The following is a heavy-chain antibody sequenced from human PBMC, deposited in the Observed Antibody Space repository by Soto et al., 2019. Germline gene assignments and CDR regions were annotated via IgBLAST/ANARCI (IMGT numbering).Heavy chain of an antibody. CDR2: IHYSGSK. V-gene: IGHV4-30-4*01. CDR3: ARFGSRGGYNYDVGGNNYFDP. CDR1: GGSVSSDDFY. D-gene: IGHD5-12*01. Sequence: SETLSLTCTVSGGSVSSDDFYWSWIRQPPGKGLESIGYIHYSGSKYFNPSLKSRVIISLDASNNQFSLTLSSVTAADTAVYFCARFGSRGGYNYDVGGNNYFDPWGQGTLVTVSS. J-gene: IGHJ5*02.